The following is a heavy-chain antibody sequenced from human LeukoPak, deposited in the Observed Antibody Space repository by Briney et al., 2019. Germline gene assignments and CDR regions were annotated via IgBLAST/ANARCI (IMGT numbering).Heavy chain of an antibody. J-gene: IGHJ4*02. CDR1: GFPFSSYA. CDR2: ISYDGSNK. V-gene: IGHV3-30*04. Sequence: GGSLRLPCAASGFPFSSYAMHWVRQAPGKGLEWVAVISYDGSNKYYADSVKGRFTISRDNAKNALYLQMDSLRAEDTGVYFCARGQTLTFWGQGTLVTVSS. CDR3: ARGQTLTF.